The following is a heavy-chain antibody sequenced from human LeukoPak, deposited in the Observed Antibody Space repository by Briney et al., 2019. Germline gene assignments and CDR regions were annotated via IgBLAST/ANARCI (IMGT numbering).Heavy chain of an antibody. V-gene: IGHV3-7*01. D-gene: IGHD3-9*01. Sequence: PGGSLRLSCAASGFTFSDYWMTWVRQAPGRGLEWVATIKKDGSEKFYVDSVKGRFTISRDNAKNSLYLQMNSLRVEDTAVYYCARDGGGAGHYKGVDYWGQGTLVTVSS. CDR2: IKKDGSEK. CDR1: GFTFSDYW. J-gene: IGHJ4*02. CDR3: ARDGGGAGHYKGVDY.